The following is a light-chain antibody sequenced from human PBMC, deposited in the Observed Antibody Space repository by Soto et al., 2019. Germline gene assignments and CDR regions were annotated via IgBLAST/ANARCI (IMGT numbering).Light chain of an antibody. Sequence: DIHLTQSPSSLSASVGDRVTITCRASQNILNFLNWYQQKPGKAPKFLIYAASTLQSGVPSRFSGSGSGTDFTLTISSLQPEDFATYFCQQSYSTPIYTFGQGTKL. J-gene: IGKJ2*01. CDR2: AAS. CDR1: QNILNF. CDR3: QQSYSTPIYT. V-gene: IGKV1-39*01.